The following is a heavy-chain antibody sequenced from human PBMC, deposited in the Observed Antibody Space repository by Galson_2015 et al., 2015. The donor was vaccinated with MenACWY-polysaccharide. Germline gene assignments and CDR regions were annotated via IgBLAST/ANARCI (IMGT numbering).Heavy chain of an antibody. CDR3: ERDILGGSFWYEGLDY. D-gene: IGHD6-13*01. CDR2: IVVGSGNT. CDR1: GFTITNSA. V-gene: IGHV1-58*01. Sequence: SVKVSCKASGFTITNSAVQWVRQARGQRLEWIGWIVVGSGNTKYAQKFQERVTITRDKSTSTAYMVLSSLRSEDTAVYYCERDILGGSFWYEGLDYWGQGILVTVSS. J-gene: IGHJ4*02.